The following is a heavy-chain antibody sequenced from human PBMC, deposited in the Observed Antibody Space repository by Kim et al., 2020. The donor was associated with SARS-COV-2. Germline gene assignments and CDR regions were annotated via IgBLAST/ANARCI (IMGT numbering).Heavy chain of an antibody. D-gene: IGHD6-19*01. J-gene: IGHJ3*02. Sequence: NYNPSLKSRVTISVDTSKNQFSLKLSSVTAADTAVYYCARVSVAAPAFDIWGQGTMVTVSS. V-gene: IGHV4-34*01. CDR3: ARVSVAAPAFDI.